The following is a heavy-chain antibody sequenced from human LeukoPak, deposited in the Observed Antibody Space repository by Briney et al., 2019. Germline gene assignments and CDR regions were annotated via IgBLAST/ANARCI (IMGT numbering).Heavy chain of an antibody. CDR1: GFTFDDYA. Sequence: GGSLRLSCAASGFTFDDYAMHWVRQAPGKGLEWVSLINGDGSSTYYAASVKGRFTISRHNSKNSLYLQMNSLRTEHTALYYCAKCLLTYYYYYMDVWGKGTTVTVSS. CDR2: INGDGSST. V-gene: IGHV3-43*02. J-gene: IGHJ6*03. CDR3: AKCLLTYYYYYMDV. D-gene: IGHD2-15*01.